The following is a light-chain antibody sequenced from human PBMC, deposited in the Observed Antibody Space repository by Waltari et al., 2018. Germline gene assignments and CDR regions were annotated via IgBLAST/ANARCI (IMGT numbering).Light chain of an antibody. CDR1: SSNVGTNF. V-gene: IGLV1-47*01. CDR2: RDN. J-gene: IGLJ3*02. Sequence: QSVLTQPPSVSGTPGQTVTIPCSGSSSNVGTNFVDWYQKFQGMAPNLLIYRDNRRPSGGPVRFSGSKSGSSASLAVNGLRSADEGDYFCAAWDDSLNIWLFGGGTKVTVL. CDR3: AAWDDSLNIWL.